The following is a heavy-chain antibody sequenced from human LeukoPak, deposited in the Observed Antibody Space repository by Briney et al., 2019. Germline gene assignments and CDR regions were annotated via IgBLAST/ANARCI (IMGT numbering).Heavy chain of an antibody. Sequence: PGGSLRLSCAASGFTFSSYEMNWVRQAPGKGLEWISYISGSGSTIYYADSVKGRFTISRDNARSSLYLQLNSLRAEDTAVYYCARERLGGHDYYDSSGYYDYWGQGTLVTVSS. CDR3: ARERLGGHDYYDSSGYYDY. CDR2: ISGSGSTI. J-gene: IGHJ4*02. D-gene: IGHD3-22*01. V-gene: IGHV3-48*03. CDR1: GFTFSSYE.